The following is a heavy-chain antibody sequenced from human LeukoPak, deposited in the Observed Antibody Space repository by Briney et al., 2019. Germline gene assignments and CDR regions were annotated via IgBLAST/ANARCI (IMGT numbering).Heavy chain of an antibody. V-gene: IGHV4-59*01. Sequence: SETLSLTCSVSGGSISSYYWSWIRQPPGKGLEWIGYIYYTGSINYNPSLKSRVTISVDTSKNQFSLKLSSVTAADTAVYYCARGARWNDYWGQGTLVTLPS. CDR2: IYYTGSI. CDR3: ARGARWNDY. CDR1: GGSISSYY. D-gene: IGHD4-23*01. J-gene: IGHJ4*02.